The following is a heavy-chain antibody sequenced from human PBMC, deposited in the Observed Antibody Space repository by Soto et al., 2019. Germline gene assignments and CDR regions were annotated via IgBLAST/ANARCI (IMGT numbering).Heavy chain of an antibody. D-gene: IGHD3-22*01. Sequence: PSETLSLTCTVSDGSISNFYWSWIRQPPGKGLEWIGYISSSGNTNYNPSLKSRVSISVDTSKNQFSLNLTSVTAADTAVYYCARARMVLTRSYFDSWGQGTPVTVSS. CDR2: ISSSGNT. J-gene: IGHJ4*02. V-gene: IGHV4-59*01. CDR1: DGSISNFY. CDR3: ARARMVLTRSYFDS.